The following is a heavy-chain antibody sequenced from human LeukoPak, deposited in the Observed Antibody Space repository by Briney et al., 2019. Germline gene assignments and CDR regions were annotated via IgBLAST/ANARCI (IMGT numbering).Heavy chain of an antibody. J-gene: IGHJ6*02. V-gene: IGHV1-24*01. CDR3: ARYCSSTSCYEGYYYYGMDV. CDR2: FDPEDGET. CDR1: GYTLTELS. D-gene: IGHD2-2*01. Sequence: ASVKVSCKVSGYTLTELSMHWVRQAPGKGLEWMGGFDPEDGETIYAQKFQGRVTITADESTSTAYMELSSLRSEDTAVYYCARYCSSTSCYEGYYYYGMDVWGQGTTVTVSS.